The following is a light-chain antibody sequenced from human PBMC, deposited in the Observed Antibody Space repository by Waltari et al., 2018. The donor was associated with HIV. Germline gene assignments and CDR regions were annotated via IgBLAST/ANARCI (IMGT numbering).Light chain of an antibody. CDR2: DVD. J-gene: IGLJ2*01. CDR3: ASFLGDNTIV. Sequence: SAVTQPASVSGLPGQSITISCSGGDSDFGLYNFVSWYQQFPGEPPKLILDDVDRRASGISHRFSGSKSANTASLTISALRAEDEAHYYCASFLGDNTIVFGGGTKVTVL. V-gene: IGLV2-14*03. CDR1: DSDFGLYNF.